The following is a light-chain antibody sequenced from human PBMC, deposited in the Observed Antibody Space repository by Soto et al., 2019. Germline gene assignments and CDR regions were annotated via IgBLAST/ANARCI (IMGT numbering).Light chain of an antibody. J-gene: IGKJ1*01. CDR1: QSISSN. CDR3: QQYNNWPRT. Sequence: TQSPSILSLSPGERAALFCMASQSISSNLAWYQQKPGQAPRLLIYGASTRATGIPARVSGSGSGTEFTLTISSLQSEDFAVYYCQQYNNWPRTFGQGTKVDI. CDR2: GAS. V-gene: IGKV3D-15*01.